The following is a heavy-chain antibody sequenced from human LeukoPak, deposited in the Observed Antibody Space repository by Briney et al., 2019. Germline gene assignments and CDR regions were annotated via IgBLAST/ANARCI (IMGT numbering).Heavy chain of an antibody. J-gene: IGHJ5*02. Sequence: GASVKVSCKASGYTFTSYYMHWVRQAPGQGLEWMGTINPSGGSTSYAQKFQGRVTMTRDMSTSTVYMELSSLRSEDTAVYYCARDGYGERIDPWGQGTLVTVSS. CDR1: GYTFTSYY. CDR2: INPSGGST. V-gene: IGHV1-46*01. D-gene: IGHD6-13*01. CDR3: ARDGYGERIDP.